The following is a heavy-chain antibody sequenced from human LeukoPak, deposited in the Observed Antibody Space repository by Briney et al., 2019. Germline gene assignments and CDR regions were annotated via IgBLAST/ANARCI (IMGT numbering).Heavy chain of an antibody. CDR1: GFTFSNAW. Sequence: GGSLRVSCAASGFTFSNAWMSSVRQAPGKGLEWVGRVKSKTNGGTTGYAAPVKGRFTISRDDSKNTYLQMNSLKSEDTAVYYCPAGIGHSDFDYGGQGTLVTVSS. J-gene: IGHJ4*02. D-gene: IGHD6-13*01. CDR2: VKSKTNGGTT. CDR3: PAGIGHSDFDY. V-gene: IGHV3-15*01.